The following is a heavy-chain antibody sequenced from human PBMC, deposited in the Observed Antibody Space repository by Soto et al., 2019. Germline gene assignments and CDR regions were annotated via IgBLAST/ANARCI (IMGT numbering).Heavy chain of an antibody. CDR1: GGTFSSYA. J-gene: IGHJ5*02. CDR3: ARIYCSGGSCYRNWFDR. Sequence: QVQLVQSGAEVKKPGSSVKVSCKASGGTFSSYAISWVRQAPGQGLEWMGGIIPLFGTANYAQKFQGRVTITADESTSTANTELSSVRSDDTAVYFCARIYCSGGSCYRNWFDRWSKGTLVTFCS. CDR2: IIPLFGTA. D-gene: IGHD2-15*01. V-gene: IGHV1-69*01.